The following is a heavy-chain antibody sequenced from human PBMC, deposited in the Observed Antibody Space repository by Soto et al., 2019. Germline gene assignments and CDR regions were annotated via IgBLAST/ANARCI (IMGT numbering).Heavy chain of an antibody. CDR2: ISGSGGNT. CDR1: GFTFSSYA. D-gene: IGHD6-19*01. Sequence: GGSLRLSCAASGFTFSSYAMNWVRQAPGKGLEWVSAISGSGGNTYYADSVKGRFTISRDNSKNTLYLQMNSLRAEDTAAYYCAKAGPAVAGTSSYFDYWGQGTLVTVSS. V-gene: IGHV3-23*01. J-gene: IGHJ4*02. CDR3: AKAGPAVAGTSSYFDY.